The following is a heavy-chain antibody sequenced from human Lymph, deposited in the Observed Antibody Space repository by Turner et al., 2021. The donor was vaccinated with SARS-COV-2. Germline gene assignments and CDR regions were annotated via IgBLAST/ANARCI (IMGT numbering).Heavy chain of an antibody. CDR3: AKNEMAMIVVLITLFDY. J-gene: IGHJ4*02. CDR1: GFTFSSYA. Sequence: EVQLLESGGGLVQPGGSLSLSCAASGFTFSSYAMSWVRQAPGKGLEWVSTLSGSGGSTYYADSVKGRFTISRDNPNNTLYLQMNSLRAEDTAVYYCAKNEMAMIVVLITLFDYWGQGTLVTVSS. CDR2: LSGSGGST. V-gene: IGHV3-23*01. D-gene: IGHD3-22*01.